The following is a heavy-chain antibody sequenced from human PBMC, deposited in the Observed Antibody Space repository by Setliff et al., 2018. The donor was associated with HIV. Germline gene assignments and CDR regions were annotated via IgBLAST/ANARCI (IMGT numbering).Heavy chain of an antibody. Sequence: GASVKVSCKASGGTFSSYAISWVRQAPGQGLEWMGGIIPIFGTANYAQKFQGRVTITTDESTSTAYMELSSLRSEDTAVYYCARDRAVVVAATLGGWFDPWGQGTLVTVSS. CDR3: ARDRAVVVAATLGGWFDP. J-gene: IGHJ5*02. V-gene: IGHV1-69*05. D-gene: IGHD2-15*01. CDR2: IIPIFGTA. CDR1: GGTFSSYA.